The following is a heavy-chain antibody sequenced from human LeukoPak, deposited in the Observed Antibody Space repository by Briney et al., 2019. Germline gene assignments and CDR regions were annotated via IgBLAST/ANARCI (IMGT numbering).Heavy chain of an antibody. Sequence: ASVKVSCKASGYTFTSYDINWVRQATGQGLEWMGWMNPNSGHTGYAQKFQGRVTITRNTSISTAYMELSSLRSEDTAVYYCARAPGVATYNWFDPWGQGTLVTVSS. J-gene: IGHJ5*02. V-gene: IGHV1-8*03. CDR2: MNPNSGHT. CDR3: ARAPGVATYNWFDP. CDR1: GYTFTSYD. D-gene: IGHD5-12*01.